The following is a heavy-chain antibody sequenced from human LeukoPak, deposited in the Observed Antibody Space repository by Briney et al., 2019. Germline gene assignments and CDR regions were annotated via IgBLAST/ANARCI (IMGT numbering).Heavy chain of an antibody. V-gene: IGHV3-30*02. D-gene: IGHD6-13*01. J-gene: IGHJ4*02. CDR1: GFTFSNYG. CDR3: AKDLAPGMAATGPGY. CDR2: IRYDGSKN. Sequence: PGGSLRLSCAASGFTFSNYGMHWVRQAPGKGLEWVAIIRYDGSKNYYADSVKGRFTISRDNSNSTLFLQMNSLRAEDTAVYYCAKDLAPGMAATGPGYWGQGTLVTVSS.